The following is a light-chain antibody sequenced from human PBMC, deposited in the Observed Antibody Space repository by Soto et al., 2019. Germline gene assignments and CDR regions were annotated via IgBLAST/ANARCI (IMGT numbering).Light chain of an antibody. CDR1: QGLSSW. J-gene: IGKJ1*01. CDR2: GAS. Sequence: DLQMTQSPSSVSSSVGDRVTITCRASQGLSSWLAWYQQKPGKAPKLLIYGASNLQSGVPSRFSGSVSGTDFTLTISSLQSEDFATYYCQQAYTFPWTFGQGTKVENK. CDR3: QQAYTFPWT. V-gene: IGKV1-12*01.